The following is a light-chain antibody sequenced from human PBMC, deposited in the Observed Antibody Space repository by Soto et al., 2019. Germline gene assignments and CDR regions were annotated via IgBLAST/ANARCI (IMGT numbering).Light chain of an antibody. CDR1: SSNLGAGYD. CDR2: GNN. CDR3: QSYDGSLATSI. J-gene: IGLJ2*01. Sequence: QSVLTQPPSVSGTPGQRVSISCTGTSSNLGAGYDVHWYQQLPGAAPRLLIFGNNVRPSGVPDRFSGSKSGTSASLAITGLQAEDEAIYHCQSYDGSLATSIFGAGTKVTVL. V-gene: IGLV1-40*01.